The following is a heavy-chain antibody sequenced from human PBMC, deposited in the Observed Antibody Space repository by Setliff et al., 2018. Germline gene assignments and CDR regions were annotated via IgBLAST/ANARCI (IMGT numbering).Heavy chain of an antibody. D-gene: IGHD2-15*01. CDR3: ARWDCSGDNCQSGFDY. J-gene: IGHJ4*02. CDR1: GYSFTDYW. Sequence: GEFLKISCKGSGYSFTDYWIAWVRQVPGKGLEWMGIIYPGDSHTRYSPSFQGQVTMSADKSINTAYLQWSNLKASDTAIYYCARWDCSGDNCQSGFDYWGQGTLVTVSS. CDR2: IYPGDSHT. V-gene: IGHV5-51*01.